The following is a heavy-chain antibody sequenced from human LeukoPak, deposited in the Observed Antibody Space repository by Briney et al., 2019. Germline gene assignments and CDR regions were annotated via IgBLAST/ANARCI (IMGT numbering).Heavy chain of an antibody. V-gene: IGHV4-59*01. Sequence: SETLSPTCTVSGGSISSYYWSWIRQPPGKGLEWIGYIYYSGSTNYNPSLKSRVTISVDTSKNQFSLKLSSVTAADTAVYYCARGPLSGGGTTEYWGQGTLVTVSS. D-gene: IGHD1-7*01. CDR1: GGSISSYY. CDR2: IYYSGST. CDR3: ARGPLSGGGTTEY. J-gene: IGHJ4*02.